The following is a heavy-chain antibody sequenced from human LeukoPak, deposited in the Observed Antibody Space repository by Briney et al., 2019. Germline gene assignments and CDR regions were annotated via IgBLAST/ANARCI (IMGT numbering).Heavy chain of an antibody. J-gene: IGHJ4*02. CDR3: ARDVKYSSGWYGSFDY. V-gene: IGHV1-18*01. D-gene: IGHD6-19*01. CDR1: GYTFTSYG. CDR2: ISAYNVNT. Sequence: ASVKVSCKASGYTFTSYGISWVRQAPGQGLEWMGWISAYNVNTNYAQKLQGRVTMTTDTSTSTAYMELRSLRSDDTAVYYCARDVKYSSGWYGSFDYWGQGTLVTVSS.